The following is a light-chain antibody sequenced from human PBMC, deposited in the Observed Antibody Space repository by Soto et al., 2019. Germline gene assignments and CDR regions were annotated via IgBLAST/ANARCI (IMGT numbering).Light chain of an antibody. Sequence: QPVLTQSPSASASLGASVKLTCTLSSGHINYDIAWHQQQPEKGPRNLMRINRDGRITKGDGIPDRFSVSRSGADHYLTISSVQSEDEAEYYCQTFWGSGNRVFGGGTKLTVL. CDR2: INRDGRI. J-gene: IGLJ3*02. CDR3: QTFWGSGNRV. CDR1: SGHINYD. V-gene: IGLV4-69*01.